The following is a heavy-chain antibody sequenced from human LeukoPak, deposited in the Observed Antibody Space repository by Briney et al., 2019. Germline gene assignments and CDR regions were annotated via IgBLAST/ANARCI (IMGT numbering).Heavy chain of an antibody. CDR1: GFTFSSYG. CDR3: ARDYCSSTSCYFFYYYYMDV. Sequence: GGSLRLSCAASGFTFSSYGMHWVRQAPGKGLEWVAVIWYDGSNKYYADSVKGRFTISRDNSTNTLYLQMNSLRAEDTAVYYCARDYCSSTSCYFFYYYYMDVWGKGTTVTVSS. D-gene: IGHD2-2*01. J-gene: IGHJ6*03. CDR2: IWYDGSNK. V-gene: IGHV3-33*01.